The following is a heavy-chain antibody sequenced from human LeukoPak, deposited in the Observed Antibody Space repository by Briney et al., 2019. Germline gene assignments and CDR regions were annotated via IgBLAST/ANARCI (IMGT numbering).Heavy chain of an antibody. CDR1: GGSFSGYY. Sequence: SETLSLTCAVYGGSFSGYYWSWIRQPPGKGLEWIGEINHSGSTNYNPSLKRRVTISVDTSKNQFSLKLSSVTAADTAVYYCARIPRGGSYYPMFDPWGQGTLVTVSS. CDR2: INHSGST. J-gene: IGHJ5*02. D-gene: IGHD1-26*01. V-gene: IGHV4-34*01. CDR3: ARIPRGGSYYPMFDP.